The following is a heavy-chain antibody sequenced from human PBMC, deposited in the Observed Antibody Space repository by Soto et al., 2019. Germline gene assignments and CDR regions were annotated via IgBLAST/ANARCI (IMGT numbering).Heavy chain of an antibody. J-gene: IGHJ4*02. CDR3: ATGWNYYDSSGYLPFDY. CDR1: GYTLTELS. CDR2: FDPEDGET. Sequence: ASVKVSCKVSGYTLTELSMHWVRQAPGKGLEWMGGFDPEDGETIYAQKFQGRVTMTEDTSTDTAYMELSSLRSEDTAVYYCATGWNYYDSSGYLPFDYWGQGTLVTVSS. D-gene: IGHD3-22*01. V-gene: IGHV1-24*01.